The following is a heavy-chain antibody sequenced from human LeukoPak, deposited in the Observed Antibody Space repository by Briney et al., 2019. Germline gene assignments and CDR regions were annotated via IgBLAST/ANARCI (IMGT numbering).Heavy chain of an antibody. CDR1: GYTFTSYG. D-gene: IGHD4-4*01. Sequence: ASVKVSCKASGYTFTSYGINWVRQATGQGLEWMGWMNPNSGNTGYAQKFQGRVTMTRNTSISTAYMELSSLRSEDTAVYYCARGGGHDYSNPYYYYGMDVWGQGTTVTVSS. CDR2: MNPNSGNT. V-gene: IGHV1-8*02. CDR3: ARGGGHDYSNPYYYYGMDV. J-gene: IGHJ6*02.